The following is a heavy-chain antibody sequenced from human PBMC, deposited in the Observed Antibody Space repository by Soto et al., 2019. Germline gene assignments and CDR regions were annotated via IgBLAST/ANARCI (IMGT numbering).Heavy chain of an antibody. CDR3: ARDLSYYYDSSGPLDAFDI. CDR1: GFTFSSYS. J-gene: IGHJ3*02. Sequence: PGGSLRLSCAASGFTFSSYSMNWVRQAPGKGLEWVSYISSSSSTIYYADSVKGRFTISRDNAKNSLYLQMNSLRDEDTAVHYCARDLSYYYDSSGPLDAFDIWGQGTMVTVSS. D-gene: IGHD3-22*01. V-gene: IGHV3-48*02. CDR2: ISSSSSTI.